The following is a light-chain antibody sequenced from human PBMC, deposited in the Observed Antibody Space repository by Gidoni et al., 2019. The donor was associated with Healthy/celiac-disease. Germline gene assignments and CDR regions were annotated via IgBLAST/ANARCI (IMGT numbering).Light chain of an antibody. J-gene: IGKJ5*01. V-gene: IGKV3-11*01. Sequence: EIVLTQSPATLSLSPGERATLTCRASQSVSSYLAWYQQKPGQAPRLLNYDASNRATGIPARFSGSGSGTDFTHTISSLEPEDFAVYYCQQRSNWPPITFGQGTRLEIK. CDR1: QSVSSY. CDR2: DAS. CDR3: QQRSNWPPIT.